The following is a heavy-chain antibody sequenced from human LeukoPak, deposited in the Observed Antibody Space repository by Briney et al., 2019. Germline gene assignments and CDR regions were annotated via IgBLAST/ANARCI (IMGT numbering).Heavy chain of an antibody. V-gene: IGHV3-30-3*01. D-gene: IGHD1-26*01. J-gene: IGHJ4*02. CDR3: ARELRGALDY. CDR2: ISSDGSKK. Sequence: PGGSLRLSCAASGFTFSSHAMHWVRQAPGKGLEWVALISSDGSKKYYGDSVKGRFTISRDSSKSTLFLEMNSLRAEDTAVFYCARELRGALDYWGQGTLVTVSS. CDR1: GFTFSSHA.